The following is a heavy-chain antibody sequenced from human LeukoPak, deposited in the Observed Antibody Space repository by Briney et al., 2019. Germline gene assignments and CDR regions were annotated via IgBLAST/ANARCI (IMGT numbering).Heavy chain of an antibody. D-gene: IGHD2-15*01. J-gene: IGHJ4*02. CDR1: GFTVSSNY. CDR2: IYSDDSI. CDR3: ARGPVVGAVYFDY. Sequence: GGSLRLSCAASGFTVSSNYMSWVRQVPGKGLKWVSIIYSDDSIYYADSVKGRFTISRDISKNTLYLQMNSLRAEDTAVYYCARGPVVGAVYFDYWGQGTLVTVPS. V-gene: IGHV3-53*01.